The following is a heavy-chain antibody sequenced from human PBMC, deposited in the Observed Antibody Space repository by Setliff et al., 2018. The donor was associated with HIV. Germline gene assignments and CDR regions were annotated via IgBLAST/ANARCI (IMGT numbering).Heavy chain of an antibody. Sequence: SVKVSCKTAGGIFVHHAVSWVRQAPGQGLEWMGGIIPFFGTALYAPKFQGRVTITANESTSTAYMELSSLRSEDTALYFCAKDRRGGSNGYSYSFDSWSQGTLVTVSS. J-gene: IGHJ4*02. CDR1: GGIFVHHA. CDR2: IIPFFGTA. D-gene: IGHD3-22*01. CDR3: AKDRRGGSNGYSYSFDS. V-gene: IGHV1-69*13.